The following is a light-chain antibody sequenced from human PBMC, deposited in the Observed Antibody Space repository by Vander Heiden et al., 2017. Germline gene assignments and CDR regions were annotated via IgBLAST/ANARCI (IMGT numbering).Light chain of an antibody. Sequence: SSELTQDPAVSVALGQTVRITCQGDSLRSYYASWYQQKPGQAPVLVIDGKNNRPSGIPDRFSGYSSGNKASLNITGAQAEDEADDYCNSRDSSGKHRVFGGGTKLTVL. CDR1: SLRSYY. CDR2: GKN. V-gene: IGLV3-19*01. CDR3: NSRDSSGKHRV. J-gene: IGLJ2*01.